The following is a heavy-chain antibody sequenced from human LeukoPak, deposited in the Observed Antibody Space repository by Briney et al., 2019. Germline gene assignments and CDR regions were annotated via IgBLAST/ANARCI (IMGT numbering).Heavy chain of an antibody. V-gene: IGHV3-74*01. CDR3: VRDWGYDSSGYWQKYFDT. CDR2: INHDGSNT. Sequence: GGSLRLSCATSGFTFTTFWMHWVRQAPGKGLVWVSRINHDGSNTNYADSVKGRFTISRDNAKNTVYLQMNSLRAEDTAVYYCVRDWGYDSSGYWQKYFDTWGQGTLVTISS. J-gene: IGHJ4*02. CDR1: GFTFTTFW. D-gene: IGHD3-22*01.